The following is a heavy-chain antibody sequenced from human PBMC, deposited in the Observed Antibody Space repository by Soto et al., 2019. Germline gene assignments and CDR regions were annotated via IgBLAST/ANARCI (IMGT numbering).Heavy chain of an antibody. J-gene: IGHJ5*02. V-gene: IGHV4-59*01. D-gene: IGHD3-16*01. CDR2: IYYSGST. Sequence: PSETLSLTCTVSGGSISSYYWSWIRQPPGKGLEWIGYIYYSGSTNYNPSLKGRVTISVDTSKNQFSLKLSSVTAADTAVYYCARVRADGGFDTGWFDPWGQGTLVTVSS. CDR1: GGSISSYY. CDR3: ARVRADGGFDTGWFDP.